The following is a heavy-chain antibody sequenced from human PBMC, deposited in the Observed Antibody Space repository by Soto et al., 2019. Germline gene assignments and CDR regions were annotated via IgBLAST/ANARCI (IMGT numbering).Heavy chain of an antibody. V-gene: IGHV3-30-3*01. CDR3: ARGGIAAAGRPTDTDFDY. CDR1: GFTFSSYA. CDR2: ISYDGSNK. J-gene: IGHJ4*02. Sequence: QVQLVESGGGVVQPGRSLRLSCAASGFTFSSYAMHWVRQAPGKGLEWVAVISYDGSNKYYADSVKGRFTISRDNSKNTLYMQMNSLRAEDTAVYYCARGGIAAAGRPTDTDFDYWGQGTLVTVSS. D-gene: IGHD6-13*01.